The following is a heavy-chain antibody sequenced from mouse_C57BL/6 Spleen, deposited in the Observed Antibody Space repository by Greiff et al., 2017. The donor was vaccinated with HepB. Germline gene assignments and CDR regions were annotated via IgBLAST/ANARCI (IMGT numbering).Heavy chain of an antibody. CDR1: GYSFTSYY. CDR2: IYPGSGNT. V-gene: IGHV1-66*01. J-gene: IGHJ3*01. Sequence: VQLVESGPELVKPGASVKISCKASGYSFTSYYIHWVKQRPGQGLEWIGWIYPGSGNTKYNEKFKGKATLTADTSSSTAYMQLSSLTSEDSAVYYCARSWSSAWFAYWGQGTLVTVSA. D-gene: IGHD1-1*02. CDR3: ARSWSSAWFAY.